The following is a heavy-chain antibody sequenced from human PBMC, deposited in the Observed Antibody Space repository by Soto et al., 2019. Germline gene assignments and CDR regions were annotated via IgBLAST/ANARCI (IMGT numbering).Heavy chain of an antibody. CDR2: IIPVFGTT. D-gene: IGHD5-12*01. J-gene: IGHJ4*02. Sequence: AVKVSCNAPGGTFKNNGISWVRQAPGQGLEWMGGIIPVFGTTNYAQKFQGRLTITADDFTSTVYMELSRLRYEDTAVYYCARENGVAVATIFYYFYYWGPGTMVSV. CDR1: GGTFKNNG. CDR3: ARENGVAVATIFYYFYY. V-gene: IGHV1-69*13.